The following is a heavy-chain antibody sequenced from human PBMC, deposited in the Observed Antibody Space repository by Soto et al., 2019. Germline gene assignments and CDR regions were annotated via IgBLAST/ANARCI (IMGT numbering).Heavy chain of an antibody. Sequence: PSETLSLTCAVYGGSFSGYYWSWIRQPPGKGLEWIGEINHSGSTNYNPSLKSRVTISVDTSKNQFSLKLSSVTAADTAVYYCARRIGGYYTGGYFDYWGQGTLVTVSS. CDR2: INHSGST. CDR1: GGSFSGYY. V-gene: IGHV4-34*01. J-gene: IGHJ4*02. D-gene: IGHD3-3*01. CDR3: ARRIGGYYTGGYFDY.